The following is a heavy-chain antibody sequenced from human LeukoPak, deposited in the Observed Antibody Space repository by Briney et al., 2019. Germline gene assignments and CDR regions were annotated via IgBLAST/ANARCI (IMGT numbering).Heavy chain of an antibody. Sequence: SQTLSLTCTVSGGSISSGGYYWSWIRQHPGKGLEWIGYIYYSGSTYYNPSLKSRVTISVDTSKNQFSLKLSSVTAADTAVYYCARAPRGYSSSWGFDYWGQGTLVTVSS. J-gene: IGHJ4*02. V-gene: IGHV4-31*03. CDR2: IYYSGST. CDR1: GGSISSGGYY. CDR3: ARAPRGYSSSWGFDY. D-gene: IGHD6-13*01.